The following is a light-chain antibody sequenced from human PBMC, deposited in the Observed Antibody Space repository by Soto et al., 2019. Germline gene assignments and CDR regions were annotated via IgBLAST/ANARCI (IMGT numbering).Light chain of an antibody. Sequence: ALTQPASVSGSPGQSITISCSGSISDVGSSGPVSWYQHHPGQVPKLIIYEGSRRPSGVSSRFSGSKTGNTASLTITGLQAEDEANYYCCSYVGARTYVFGTGTKVTVL. V-gene: IGLV2-23*01. CDR1: ISDVGSSGP. J-gene: IGLJ1*01. CDR3: CSYVGARTYV. CDR2: EGS.